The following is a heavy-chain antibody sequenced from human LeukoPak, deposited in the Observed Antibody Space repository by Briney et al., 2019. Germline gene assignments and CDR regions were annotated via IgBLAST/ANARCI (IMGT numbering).Heavy chain of an antibody. CDR1: GGSISSYY. J-gene: IGHJ2*01. D-gene: IGHD6-19*01. CDR2: IYTSGST. CDR3: AKVAGSRYFDI. V-gene: IGHV4-4*07. Sequence: SETLSLTCTVSGGSISSYYWSWIRQPAGKGLEWIGRIYTSGSTNYNPSLKSRVSMSIDTSKNQFSLNLTSVTAADTAVYYCAKVAGSRYFDIWGRGTLVTVSS.